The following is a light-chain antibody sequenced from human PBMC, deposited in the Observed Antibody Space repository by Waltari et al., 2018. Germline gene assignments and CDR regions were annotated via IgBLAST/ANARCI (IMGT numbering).Light chain of an antibody. CDR1: QSISSY. CDR2: AAS. CDR3: QQSYSHTRT. J-gene: IGKJ1*01. Sequence: DIHMTPSPSSLSTSVGDRVTITCRPSQSISSYLNWYQQKPGKAPNLLIYAASSLQSGVPSMFSGSGSGRDFTLIISSLQPEDFATYYCQQSYSHTRTFGQGTKVEIK. V-gene: IGKV1-39*01.